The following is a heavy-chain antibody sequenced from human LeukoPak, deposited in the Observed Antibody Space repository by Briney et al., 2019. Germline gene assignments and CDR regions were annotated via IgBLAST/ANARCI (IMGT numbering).Heavy chain of an antibody. V-gene: IGHV1-69*13. CDR2: IIPIFGTA. D-gene: IGHD3-10*01. Sequence: GASVKVSCKASGGTFSSYAISWVRQAPGQGLEWMGGIIPIFGTANYAQKFQGRVTITADESTSTAYMELSSLRSEDTAVYYCATPNTGGYRGEFDYWGQGTLVTVSS. J-gene: IGHJ4*02. CDR1: GGTFSSYA. CDR3: ATPNTGGYRGEFDY.